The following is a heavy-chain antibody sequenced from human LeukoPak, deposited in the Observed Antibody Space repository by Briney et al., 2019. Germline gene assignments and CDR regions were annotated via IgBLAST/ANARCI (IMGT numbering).Heavy chain of an antibody. Sequence: SETLSLTCTVSGGSMRSYYWSWIRQSPGKGVEWVGYIYSSGSPNSHPSRNRRLTISVDMSKNQFSLNVNFVTAADTGVYYCARKFIAAAAHYFDYWGQGTLVTVSP. D-gene: IGHD6-13*01. CDR3: ARKFIAAAAHYFDY. V-gene: IGHV4-4*08. CDR1: GGSMRSYY. J-gene: IGHJ4*02. CDR2: IYSSGSP.